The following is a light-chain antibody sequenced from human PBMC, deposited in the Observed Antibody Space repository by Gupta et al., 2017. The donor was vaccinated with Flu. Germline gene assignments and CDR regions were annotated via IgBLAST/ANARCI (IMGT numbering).Light chain of an antibody. J-gene: IGKJ2*01. CDR1: QSVSSSY. Sequence: ELVLTQSPGTLSLSPGERATLSCRASQSVSSSYLAWYQHKLGQAPRLLIYGASSRATGIPDRCSGSGSQTDFTLTITRLEPEDFAVYYCQKYGPSPPYTFGQGTKLEIK. CDR3: QKYGPSPPYT. CDR2: GAS. V-gene: IGKV3-20*01.